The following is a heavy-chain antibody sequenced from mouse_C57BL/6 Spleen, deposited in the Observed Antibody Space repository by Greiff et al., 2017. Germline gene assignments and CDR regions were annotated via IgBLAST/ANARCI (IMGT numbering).Heavy chain of an antibody. CDR2: ISSGSSTI. V-gene: IGHV5-17*01. J-gene: IGHJ1*03. CDR3: ARIYYSSYWYFDV. Sequence: VQLKESGGGLVKPGGSLKLSCAASGFTFSDYGMHWVRQAPEKGLEWVAYISSGSSTIYYADTVKGRFTISRDTAKNTLFLQMTSLRSEDTAMYYCARIYYSSYWYFDVWGTGTTVTVSS. CDR1: GFTFSDYG. D-gene: IGHD1-1*01.